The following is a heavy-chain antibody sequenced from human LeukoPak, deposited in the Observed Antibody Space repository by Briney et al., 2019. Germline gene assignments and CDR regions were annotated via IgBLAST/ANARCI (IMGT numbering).Heavy chain of an antibody. J-gene: IGHJ4*02. CDR3: AREGGIAAAGHLYYFDY. CDR2: IYYSGST. V-gene: IGHV4-59*01. Sequence: SETLSLTCTVSGGSISSYYWSWIRQPPGKGLEWLGYIYYSGSTNYNPSLKSRVTISVDTSKNQFSLKLSSVTAADTAVYYCAREGGIAAAGHLYYFDYWGQGTLVTVSS. CDR1: GGSISSYY. D-gene: IGHD6-13*01.